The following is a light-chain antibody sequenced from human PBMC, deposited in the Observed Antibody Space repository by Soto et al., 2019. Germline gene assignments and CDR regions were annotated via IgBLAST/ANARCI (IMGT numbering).Light chain of an antibody. CDR1: SSDVGSYNL. Sequence: QSVLTQPASVSGSPGQSITISCTGTSSDVGSYNLVSWYQQHPGKAPKLIIYEVTKRPSGISNRFSGSKSGNTASLTISGLQAEDEADYFCCSYATTTAMFGGGTKSPS. J-gene: IGLJ3*02. CDR3: CSYATTTAM. CDR2: EVT. V-gene: IGLV2-23*02.